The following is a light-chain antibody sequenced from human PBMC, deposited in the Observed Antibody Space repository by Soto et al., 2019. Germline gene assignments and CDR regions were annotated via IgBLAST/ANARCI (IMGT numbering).Light chain of an antibody. CDR3: HQYNSWPRT. CDR2: AAS. Sequence: EIVMTQSPATLSVSPGDGATLSCRASQSVTSNLAWYQQKPGQAPRLLIYAASTRATGVPARFSGSGSGTEYTLTISSLQSEDFAVYYCHQYNSWPRTFGQGTKVEIK. CDR1: QSVTSN. V-gene: IGKV3-15*01. J-gene: IGKJ1*01.